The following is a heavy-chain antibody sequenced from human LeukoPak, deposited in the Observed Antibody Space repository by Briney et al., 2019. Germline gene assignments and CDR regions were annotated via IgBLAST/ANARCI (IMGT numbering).Heavy chain of an antibody. CDR2: ISGSGTNT. CDR1: GFTFSSYG. V-gene: IGHV3-23*01. CDR3: AKSSRPVTAMAFFDY. Sequence: GGSPRLSCAASGFTFSSYGMSWVRQAPGKGLEWVSGISGSGTNTNYADSVKGRFTISRDNSKNTVYLQMKSLRAEDTAVYYCAKSSRPVTAMAFFDYWGQGTLVTVSS. D-gene: IGHD5-18*01. J-gene: IGHJ4*02.